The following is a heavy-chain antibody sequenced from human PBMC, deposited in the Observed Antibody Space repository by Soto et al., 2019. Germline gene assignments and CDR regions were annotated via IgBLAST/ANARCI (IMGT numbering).Heavy chain of an antibody. CDR1: GFTFRTFT. CDR3: AIESDGGY. V-gene: IGHV3-23*01. J-gene: IGHJ4*02. Sequence: EVRLLESGGGLVQPGGSLELSCAASGFTFRTFTRTWFRQAQGKGLEWVSDISATTGNTYYADSVKGRFTISRDNFENTLFLQMNNLRAEDTALYYCAIESDGGYWGQGTLVTVSS. CDR2: ISATTGNT. D-gene: IGHD2-21*01.